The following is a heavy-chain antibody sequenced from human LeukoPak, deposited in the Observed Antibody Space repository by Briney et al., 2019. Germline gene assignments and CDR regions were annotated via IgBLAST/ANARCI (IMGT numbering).Heavy chain of an antibody. CDR2: MYYSGSA. D-gene: IGHD3-22*01. CDR3: ARHYFDTSDYYPPGDF. J-gene: IGHJ4*02. Sequence: SETLSLTCTVSGGSISSGTYYWGWIRQPPGKGLEWIGSMYYSGSAYYNPSLKSRVTISVDTSKNQFSLRLSSVTAADTAVYYCARHYFDTSDYYPPGDFWGQGTLVTVSS. CDR1: GGSISSGTYY. V-gene: IGHV4-39*01.